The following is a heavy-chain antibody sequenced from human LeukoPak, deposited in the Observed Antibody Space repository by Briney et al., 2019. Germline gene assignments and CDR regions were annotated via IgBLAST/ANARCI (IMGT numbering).Heavy chain of an antibody. CDR1: GGSISSGSYY. V-gene: IGHV4-61*02. CDR3: ARVVFWSGYYYYYYMDV. D-gene: IGHD3-3*01. CDR2: IYTSGST. Sequence: SETLSLTCTVFGGSISSGSYYWSWIRQPAGKGLEWIGRIYTSGSTNYNPSLKSRVTIPVDTSKNQFSLKLSSVTAADTAVYYCARVVFWSGYYYYYYMDVWGKGTTVTVSS. J-gene: IGHJ6*03.